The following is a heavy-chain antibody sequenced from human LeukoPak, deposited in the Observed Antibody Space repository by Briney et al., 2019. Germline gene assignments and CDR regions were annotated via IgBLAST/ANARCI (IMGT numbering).Heavy chain of an antibody. D-gene: IGHD3-3*01. V-gene: IGHV3-7*01. CDR2: IKEEGSDK. J-gene: IGHJ6*04. CDR3: VRESDVWSGPGIGRPLDV. CDR1: GFTFSNSW. Sequence: GGPLRLSCLASGFTFSNSWMTWVPQAPGRGLEWVANIKEEGSDKQYVHPVRGRFTISRDNPKNSVSLQMDGLRAEDTAVYHCVRESDVWSGPGIGRPLDVWGKGTTVTVSS.